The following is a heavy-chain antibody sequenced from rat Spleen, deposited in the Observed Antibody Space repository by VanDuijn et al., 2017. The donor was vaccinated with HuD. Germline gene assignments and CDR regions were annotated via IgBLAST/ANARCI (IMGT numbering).Heavy chain of an antibody. CDR2: ISAGGGST. V-gene: IGHV5-27*01. CDR1: GFTFNDYD. D-gene: IGHD1-12*02. Sequence: EVQLVESGGGLVQPGRSLKLSCAASGFTFNDYDMAWVRQAPTKGLEWVAYISAGGGSTYYRDSVKGRFTISRDNAKSTLYLQMDSLRSEDTATYYCTTRGSYYYDWFAYWGQGTLVTVSS. CDR3: TTRGSYYYDWFAY. J-gene: IGHJ3*01.